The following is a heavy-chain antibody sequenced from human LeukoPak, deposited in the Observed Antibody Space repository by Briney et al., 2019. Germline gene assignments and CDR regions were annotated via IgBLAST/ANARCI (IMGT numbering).Heavy chain of an antibody. D-gene: IGHD6-13*01. Sequence: GASVKVSCKVSGYTLTELSMHWVRQAPGKGLEWMGGFDPEDGETIYAQKLQGRVTMTTDTSTSTAYMELRSLRSDDTAVYYCARYSSTTATHNWFDPWGQGTLVTVSS. CDR2: FDPEDGET. CDR3: ARYSSTTATHNWFDP. CDR1: GYTLTELS. J-gene: IGHJ5*02. V-gene: IGHV1-24*01.